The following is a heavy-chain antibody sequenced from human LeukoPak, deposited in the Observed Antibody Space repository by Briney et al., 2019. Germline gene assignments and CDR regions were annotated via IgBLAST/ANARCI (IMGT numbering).Heavy chain of an antibody. CDR1: GFTFSSYG. CDR3: ARDPGSLFYYYYMDV. J-gene: IGHJ6*03. D-gene: IGHD3-16*01. Sequence: PGGSLRLSCAASGFTFSSYGMHWVRQAPGKGLEWVAVIWYDGSNKYYADSVKGRFTISRDNSKNTLYLQMNSLRAEDTAVYYCARDPGSLFYYYYMDVWGKGTTVTVSS. CDR2: IWYDGSNK. V-gene: IGHV3-33*01.